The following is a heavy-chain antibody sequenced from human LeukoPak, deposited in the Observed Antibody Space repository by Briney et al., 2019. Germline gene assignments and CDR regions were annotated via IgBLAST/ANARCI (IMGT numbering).Heavy chain of an antibody. CDR3: ARYQASRDNFDY. Sequence: GGSLRLSCAASGFIFRSYWMSGVRQAPGKGLEWVANIKQDGSEKYYVDSAKGRFTISRDNAKNSLYLQMNSLRAEDTAVYYCARYQASRDNFDYWGQGTLVTVSS. CDR2: IKQDGSEK. CDR1: GFIFRSYW. D-gene: IGHD2-2*01. J-gene: IGHJ4*02. V-gene: IGHV3-7*04.